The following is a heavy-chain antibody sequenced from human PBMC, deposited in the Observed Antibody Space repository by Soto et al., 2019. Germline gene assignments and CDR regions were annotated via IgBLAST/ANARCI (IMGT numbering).Heavy chain of an antibody. CDR2: IIPLFGTP. CDR3: ARVIDRQQLSAFDL. D-gene: IGHD6-13*01. J-gene: IGHJ3*01. V-gene: IGHV1-69*01. CDR1: GGTFSSYA. Sequence: QVQLVQSGAEVKKPGSSVKVSCKASGGTFSSYAIDWVRQAPGQGLEWMGGIIPLFGTPSYAQRFQDRVTITADESSSTAYMELSSLRSEDTAVYYCARVIDRQQLSAFDLWGQGTVVTVSS.